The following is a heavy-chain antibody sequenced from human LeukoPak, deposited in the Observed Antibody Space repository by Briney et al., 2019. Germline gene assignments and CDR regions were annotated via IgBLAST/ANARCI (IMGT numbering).Heavy chain of an antibody. CDR3: APGGNEAFDI. CDR1: GFTVSRNY. J-gene: IGHJ3*02. Sequence: GGSLRFSCVASGFTVSRNYMSWVRQAPGKGLEWVSVIYGGGSTYYADSVKGRFTISRDNSKNTLYLQMSSLRVEDTAVYYCAPGGNEAFDIWGQGTMVTVSS. V-gene: IGHV3-53*01. CDR2: IYGGGST. D-gene: IGHD4-23*01.